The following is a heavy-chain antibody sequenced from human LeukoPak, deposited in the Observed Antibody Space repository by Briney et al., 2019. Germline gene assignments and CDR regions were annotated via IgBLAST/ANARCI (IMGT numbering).Heavy chain of an antibody. CDR3: ARHRGAGGSGNYYTYHYYAMDV. CDR2: ISSSSNTI. J-gene: IGHJ6*02. Sequence: GGSLRLSCVASGFTFSSYSMNWVRQAPGKGLEWVSYISSSSNTIHYGDSVKGRFTTSRDNAKNSLYLQMNSLRDEDTAVYYCARHRGAGGSGNYYTYHYYAMDVWGQGTTVTVSS. CDR1: GFTFSSYS. D-gene: IGHD3-10*01. V-gene: IGHV3-48*02.